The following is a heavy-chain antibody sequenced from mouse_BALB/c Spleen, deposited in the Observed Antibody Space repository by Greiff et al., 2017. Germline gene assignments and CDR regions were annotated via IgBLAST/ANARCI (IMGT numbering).Heavy chain of an antibody. CDR2: ISYDGSN. CDR3: ASLAHAMDY. V-gene: IGHV3-6*02. J-gene: IGHJ4*01. Sequence: EVKLMESGPGLVKPSQSLSLTCSVTGYSITSGYYWNWIRQFPGNKLEWMGYISYDGSNNYNPSLKNRISITRDTSKNQFFLKLNSVTTEDTATYYCASLAHAMDYWGQGTSVTVSS. D-gene: IGHD6-1*01. CDR1: GYSITSGYY.